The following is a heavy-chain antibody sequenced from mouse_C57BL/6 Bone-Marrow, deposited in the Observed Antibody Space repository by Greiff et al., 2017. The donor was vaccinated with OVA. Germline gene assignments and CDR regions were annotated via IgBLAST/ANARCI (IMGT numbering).Heavy chain of an antibody. CDR1: GYTFTDYY. J-gene: IGHJ3*01. V-gene: IGHV1-76*01. Sequence: VKLVESGAELVRPGASVKLSCKASGYTFTDYYINWVKQRPGQGLEWIARIYPGSGNTYYNEKFKGKATLTAEKSSSTAYMQLSSLTSEDSAVYFCARDYDSMFAYWGQGTLVTVSA. D-gene: IGHD2-4*01. CDR3: ARDYDSMFAY. CDR2: IYPGSGNT.